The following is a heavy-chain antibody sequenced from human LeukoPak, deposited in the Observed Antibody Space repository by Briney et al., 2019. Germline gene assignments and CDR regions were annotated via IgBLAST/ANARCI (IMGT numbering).Heavy chain of an antibody. CDR3: AKVRSGNNYYFDY. CDR2: MSASGSHT. J-gene: IGHJ4*02. D-gene: IGHD1/OR15-1a*01. CDR1: GFIFSDFA. Sequence: AGGSLRLSCAASGFIFSDFAMSWVRQAPGKGLEWVSGMSASGSHTHSADFVKGRFTISRDNFKNTLYLQMNGLRVEGTAVYYCAKVRSGNNYYFDYWGQGTLVTVSS. V-gene: IGHV3-23*01.